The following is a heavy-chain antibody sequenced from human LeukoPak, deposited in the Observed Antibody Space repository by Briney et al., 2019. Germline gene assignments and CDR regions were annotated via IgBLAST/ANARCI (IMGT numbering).Heavy chain of an antibody. Sequence: GASVKVSCKASGYTFTGYYMHWVRQATGQGLEWMGWMNPNSGNTGYAQKFQGRVTMTRNTSISTAYMELSRLRSDDTAVYYCARLTGDNEPRYYFDYWGQGTLVTVSS. CDR3: ARLTGDNEPRYYFDY. V-gene: IGHV1-8*02. CDR2: MNPNSGNT. CDR1: GYTFTGYY. D-gene: IGHD3-10*01. J-gene: IGHJ4*02.